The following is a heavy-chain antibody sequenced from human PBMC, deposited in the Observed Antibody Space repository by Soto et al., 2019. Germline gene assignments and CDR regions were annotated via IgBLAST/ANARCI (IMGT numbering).Heavy chain of an antibody. J-gene: IGHJ4*02. Sequence: EVQLVESGGGLVQPGGSLKLSCAASGFTFSGSAMHWVRQAPGKGLEWVGRIRSKANSDATVYAASVKGRFTISRDDSKNTAYLQMNSLKTEDTAVYYCTTPSINYVILTDYFNYWGQGSLVTVSS. CDR1: GFTFSGSA. CDR2: IRSKANSDAT. CDR3: TTPSINYVILTDYFNY. D-gene: IGHD3-9*01. V-gene: IGHV3-73*02.